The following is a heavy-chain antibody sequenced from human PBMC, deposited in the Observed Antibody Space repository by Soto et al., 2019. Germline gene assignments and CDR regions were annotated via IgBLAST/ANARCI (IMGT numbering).Heavy chain of an antibody. V-gene: IGHV3-74*01. CDR2: INPAGTIT. Sequence: MQMVESGGGSVQPGGSLRLSCAASGFPFSHYWMHWVRQTPGKGLVWVSRINPAGTITNYGDSVEGRFTISRDNADSALFLQMNSLSAEDTAIYYCTSDTFGLRDTWGQGTLVSVSS. J-gene: IGHJ5*02. CDR3: TSDTFGLRDT. D-gene: IGHD3-16*01. CDR1: GFPFSHYW.